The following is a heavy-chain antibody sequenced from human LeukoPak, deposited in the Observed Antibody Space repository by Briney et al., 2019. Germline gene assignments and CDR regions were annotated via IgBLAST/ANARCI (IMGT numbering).Heavy chain of an antibody. CDR2: ISGSGGST. V-gene: IGHV3-23*01. D-gene: IGHD3-22*01. J-gene: IGHJ4*02. Sequence: GGSLRLSCAASGFTFSSYAMSWVRQAPGKGLEWVSAISGSGGSTYYADSVKGRFTISKDKSKNTLYLQMNSLRAEDTAVYYCAKDPFDSSGYLGPFDYWGQGTLVTVSS. CDR1: GFTFSSYA. CDR3: AKDPFDSSGYLGPFDY.